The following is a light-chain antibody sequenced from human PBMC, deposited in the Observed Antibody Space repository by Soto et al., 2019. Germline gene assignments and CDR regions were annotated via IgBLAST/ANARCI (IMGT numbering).Light chain of an antibody. Sequence: EIVFTQSPGTLSLSPEERATLSCRASQSVTSTYLAWYQQRPGQTPTLLISDTSIRATGIPDRFSGSGSGTDFTLAISRLEPEDFAVYYCQQYGTSPINCGQGTRLEN. CDR1: QSVTSTY. CDR2: DTS. CDR3: QQYGTSPIN. J-gene: IGKJ5*01. V-gene: IGKV3-20*01.